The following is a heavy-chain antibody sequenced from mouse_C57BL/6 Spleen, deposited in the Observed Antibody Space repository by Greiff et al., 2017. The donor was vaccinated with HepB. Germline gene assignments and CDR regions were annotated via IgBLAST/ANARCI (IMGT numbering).Heavy chain of an antibody. D-gene: IGHD2-4*01. CDR1: GYTFTSYW. J-gene: IGHJ4*01. CDR2: IHPSDSDT. V-gene: IGHV1-74*01. CDR3: AIQRIYYDYDVYAMDY. Sequence: QVQLQQPGAELVKPGASVKVSCKASGYTFTSYWMHWVKQRPGQGLEWIGRIHPSDSDTNYNQKFKGKATLTVDKSSSTAYMQLSSLTSEDSAVYYCAIQRIYYDYDVYAMDYWGQGTSVTVSS.